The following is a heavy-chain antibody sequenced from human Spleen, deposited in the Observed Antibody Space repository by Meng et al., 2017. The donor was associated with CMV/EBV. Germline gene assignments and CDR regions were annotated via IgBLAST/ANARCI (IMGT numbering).Heavy chain of an antibody. CDR1: GFTFNNAW. V-gene: IGHV3-15*01. J-gene: IGHJ4*02. D-gene: IGHD2/OR15-2a*01. CDR2: IKTETEGGTT. CDR3: TTAATDYFDTTAGGGDYFDY. Sequence: GESLKISCAVSGFTFNNAWMTWVRQAPGKGLEWVGRIKTETEGGTTDYAAPVKGRFTISRDDSKNMLYLQMISLKAEDTAVYYCTTAATDYFDTTAGGGDYFDYWGQGTLVTVSS.